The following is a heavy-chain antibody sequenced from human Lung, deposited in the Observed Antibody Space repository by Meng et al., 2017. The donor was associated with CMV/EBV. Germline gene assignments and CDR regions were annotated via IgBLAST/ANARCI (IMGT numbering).Heavy chain of an antibody. CDR3: ARDLLRYDFWSGYLNHYYYYYGMDV. CDR1: GFTFDDYG. V-gene: IGHV3-20*04. J-gene: IGHJ6*02. Sequence: GGSLRLSCAASGFTFDDYGMSWVRQAPGKGLEWVSGINWNGGSTGYADSVKGRFTISRDNAKNSLYLQMNSLRAEDTALYYCARDLLRYDFWSGYLNHYYYYYGMDVWXQGTXVTVSS. CDR2: INWNGGST. D-gene: IGHD3-3*01.